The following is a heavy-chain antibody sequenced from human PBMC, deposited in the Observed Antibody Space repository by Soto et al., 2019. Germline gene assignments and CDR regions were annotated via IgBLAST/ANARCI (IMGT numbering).Heavy chain of an antibody. D-gene: IGHD3-9*01. V-gene: IGHV1-18*01. CDR3: ARVDYDILTGQRAFDI. CDR1: GYTFTSYG. Sequence: QVQLVQSGAEVKKPGASVKVSCKASGYTFTSYGISWVRQAPGQGLEWMGWISAYNGNTNYAQKLQGRVTMTTDTSTRTAYMELRSLRSDDTAVYYCARVDYDILTGQRAFDIWGQGTMVTVSS. J-gene: IGHJ3*02. CDR2: ISAYNGNT.